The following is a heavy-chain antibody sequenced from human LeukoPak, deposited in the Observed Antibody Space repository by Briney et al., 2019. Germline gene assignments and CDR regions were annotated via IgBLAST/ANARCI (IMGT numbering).Heavy chain of an antibody. D-gene: IGHD3-9*01. CDR2: ISAYNGNT. CDR1: GYTFTSYG. J-gene: IGHJ4*02. Sequence: ASVKVSCKASGYTFTSYGISWVRQAPGQGLEWMGWISAYNGNTNYAQKLQGRVTMTRDTSTSTVYMELSSLRSEDTAVYYCARDSTPVLRYFDWLGTGYYWGQGTLVTVSS. V-gene: IGHV1-18*01. CDR3: ARDSTPVLRYFDWLGTGYY.